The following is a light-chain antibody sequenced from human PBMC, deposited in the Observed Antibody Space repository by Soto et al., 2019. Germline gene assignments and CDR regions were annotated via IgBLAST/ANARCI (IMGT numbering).Light chain of an antibody. CDR3: QTWGTGIHVV. CDR1: GGHSSYA. CDR2: LDSDGSH. J-gene: IGLJ2*01. V-gene: IGLV4-69*01. Sequence: QSVLTQSPSASASLGASVKLTCTLSGGHSSYAIAWHQQQPEKGPRYLMKLDSDGSHTKGDAIPDRFSGSSSGAERYLTISILQSEDEADYYCQTWGTGIHVVFGGGTKLTVL.